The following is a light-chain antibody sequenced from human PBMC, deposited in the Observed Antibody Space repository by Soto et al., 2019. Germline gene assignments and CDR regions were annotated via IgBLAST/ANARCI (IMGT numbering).Light chain of an antibody. CDR3: QHYKRYSPGA. CDR1: QTISSW. CDR2: KAS. V-gene: IGKV1-5*03. J-gene: IGKJ1*01. Sequence: IQMTQSPSTLSGSVGDRVTITCRASQTISSWLAWYQQKPGKAPKLLIYKASTLKSGVPSRFSGSGSGTELTLTISRLKHDDVATYYCQHYKRYSPGASGHGTK.